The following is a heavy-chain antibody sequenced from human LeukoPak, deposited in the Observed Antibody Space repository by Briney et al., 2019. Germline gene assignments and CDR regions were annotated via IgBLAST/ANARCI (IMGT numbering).Heavy chain of an antibody. D-gene: IGHD3-22*01. CDR2: YIPIFTRT. CDR1: GDTFSFYA. V-gene: IGHV1-69*05. Sequence: ASVKVSCKAYGDTFSFYALSWVRQAPGQRLEWIGGYIPIFTRTDHAERFQGRLTITTDDSTNTAYMELRGLRSDDTAVYYCARHVYYYENTGYYSNAFDYWGQGTLVTVSS. J-gene: IGHJ4*02. CDR3: ARHVYYYENTGYYSNAFDY.